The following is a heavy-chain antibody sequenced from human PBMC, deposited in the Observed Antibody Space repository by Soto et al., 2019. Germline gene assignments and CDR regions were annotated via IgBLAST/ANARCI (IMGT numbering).Heavy chain of an antibody. Sequence: GWSLRLSCAAAGFRFRSFTMNWVRQAPGKGLEWVSTISSNSAYIYYTDALRGRFTISRDNAKNSLHLQMNSLRAEDTAVYYCTRDASRDSSARGWFDPWGPGTLVSVSS. V-gene: IGHV3-21*01. CDR3: TRDASRDSSARGWFDP. D-gene: IGHD6-13*01. CDR1: GFRFRSFT. CDR2: ISSNSAYI. J-gene: IGHJ5*02.